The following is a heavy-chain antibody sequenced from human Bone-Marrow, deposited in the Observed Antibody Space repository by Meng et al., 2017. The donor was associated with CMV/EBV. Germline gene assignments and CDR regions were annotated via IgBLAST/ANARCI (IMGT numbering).Heavy chain of an antibody. CDR2: IANDGSGK. D-gene: IGHD3-10*01. Sequence: SGFTFSSYGMHWGRQAPGKGLEWVAVIANDGSGKYYVDSVKGRFTISRDNSKKTLYLQMNSLRAEDTAVHYCAKETSINTMIRGDDYWGQGTLVTVSS. V-gene: IGHV3-30*18. CDR3: AKETSINTMIRGDDY. J-gene: IGHJ4*02. CDR1: GFTFSSYG.